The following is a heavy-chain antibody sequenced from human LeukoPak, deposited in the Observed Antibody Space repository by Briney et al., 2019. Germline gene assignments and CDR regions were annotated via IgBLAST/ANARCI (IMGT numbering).Heavy chain of an antibody. V-gene: IGHV3-23*01. Sequence: PGGSLRLSCAASGFTLSSYAMSWVRQGPGKGLEWVSAISVSGNTYHADSVKGRFTISRDSSKNTLYLQMNSLRAEDTAVYYCARNHYYYYMDVWGNGTTVTVSS. J-gene: IGHJ6*03. CDR2: ISVSGNT. CDR1: GFTLSSYA. CDR3: ARNHYYYYMDV.